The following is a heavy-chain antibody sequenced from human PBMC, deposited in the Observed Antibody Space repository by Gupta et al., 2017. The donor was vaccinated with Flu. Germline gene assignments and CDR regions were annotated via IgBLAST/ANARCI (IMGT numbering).Heavy chain of an antibody. CDR2: ISSSGSTI. J-gene: IGHJ6*03. CDR1: GFTFSDYY. V-gene: IGHV3-11*01. D-gene: IGHD3-3*01. Sequence: QVQLVESGGGLVKPGGSLRLSCAASGFTFSDYYMSWIRQAPGKGLEWVSYISSSGSTIYYADSVKGRFTISRDNAKNSLFLQMNSLRAEDTAVYYCARDLVKRLGFGVVTGDYMDVWGKGTTVTVPS. CDR3: ARDLVKRLGFGVVTGDYMDV.